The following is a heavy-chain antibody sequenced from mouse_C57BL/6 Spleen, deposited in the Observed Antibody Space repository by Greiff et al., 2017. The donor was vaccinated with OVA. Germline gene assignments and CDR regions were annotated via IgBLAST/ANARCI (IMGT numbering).Heavy chain of an antibody. CDR1: GFSLTSYG. J-gene: IGHJ1*03. Sequence: QVQLQQSGPGLVQPSQSLSITCTVSGFSLTSYGVHWVRQSPGKGLEWLGVIWSGGSTDYNAAFISRLSISKDNSKSQVFFKMNSLQADDTAIYYCARGGTTVGWYFDVWGTGTTVTVSS. D-gene: IGHD1-1*01. CDR2: IWSGGST. CDR3: ARGGTTVGWYFDV. V-gene: IGHV2-2*01.